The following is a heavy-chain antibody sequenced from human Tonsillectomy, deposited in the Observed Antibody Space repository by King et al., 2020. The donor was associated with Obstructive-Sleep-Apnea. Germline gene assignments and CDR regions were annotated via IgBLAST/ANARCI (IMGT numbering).Heavy chain of an antibody. D-gene: IGHD2-8*01. Sequence: QVQLVQSGAEVKKPGSSVKVSCKASGGTFSSYAISWVRQAPGQGLEWMGGIIPIFGITNYAQRFQGRVTITADESTSTAYMELSRLRSEATAVYYCARDLYPEGYCTNGVCYNHPFDYWGQGTLVTVSS. CDR2: IIPIFGIT. CDR1: GGTFSSYA. CDR3: ARDLYPEGYCTNGVCYNHPFDY. J-gene: IGHJ4*02. V-gene: IGHV1-69*01.